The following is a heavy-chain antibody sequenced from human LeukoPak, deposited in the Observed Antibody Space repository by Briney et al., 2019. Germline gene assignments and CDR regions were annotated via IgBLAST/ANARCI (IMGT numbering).Heavy chain of an antibody. Sequence: GALRLSRAASGFTFSSYAMSWVRQAPGKGLEWVSAISGSGGSTYYADSVKGRFTISRDNSKNTLYLQMNSLRAEDTAVYYCAKVSSYSSGSLWDYWGQGTLVTVSS. CDR3: AKVSSYSSGSLWDY. J-gene: IGHJ4*02. CDR2: ISGSGGST. D-gene: IGHD6-19*01. CDR1: GFTFSSYA. V-gene: IGHV3-23*01.